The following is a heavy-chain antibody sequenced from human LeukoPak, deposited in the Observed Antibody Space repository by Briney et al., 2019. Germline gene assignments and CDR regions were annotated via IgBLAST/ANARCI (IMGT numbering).Heavy chain of an antibody. V-gene: IGHV3-11*03. CDR3: ARNYGSRRGLDH. D-gene: IGHD3-10*01. Sequence: PGGSLRLSCAASGFTFSDYYMSWIRQAPGTGLEWVSYIYNSGSYTNYADSVKGRFTISRDNAKKSLYLQMNSLRAEDTAVYHCARNYGSRRGLDHWGQGTLVTVFS. CDR1: GFTFSDYY. CDR2: IYNSGSYT. J-gene: IGHJ4*02.